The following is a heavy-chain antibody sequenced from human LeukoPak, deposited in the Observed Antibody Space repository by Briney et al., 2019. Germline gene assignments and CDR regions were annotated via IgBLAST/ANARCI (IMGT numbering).Heavy chain of an antibody. CDR1: GGSISSYY. D-gene: IGHD4-17*01. Sequence: SETLSLTCTVSGGSISSYYWSWIRQPPGKGLEWIGCLSYSGSTDYNPSLKSRVTISVDTSKNQFSLKLSSVTAADTAVYYCARGPWGDYEHDYWGQGTMVTVSS. CDR3: ARGPWGDYEHDY. J-gene: IGHJ4*02. CDR2: LSYSGST. V-gene: IGHV4-59*08.